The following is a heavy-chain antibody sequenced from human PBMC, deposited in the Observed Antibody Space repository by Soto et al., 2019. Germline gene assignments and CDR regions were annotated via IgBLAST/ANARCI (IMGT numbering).Heavy chain of an antibody. J-gene: IGHJ4*02. Sequence: ASVKVSCKASGYTFTGYYMYWVRQAPGQGLEWMGWINPNSGGTNYAQKFQGRVTMTRDTSISTAYMELSRLRSDDTAVYYCARSTSYYYSIGPLDYWGQGTLVPVS. CDR1: GYTFTGYY. V-gene: IGHV1-2*02. CDR3: ARSTSYYYSIGPLDY. D-gene: IGHD3-22*01. CDR2: INPNSGGT.